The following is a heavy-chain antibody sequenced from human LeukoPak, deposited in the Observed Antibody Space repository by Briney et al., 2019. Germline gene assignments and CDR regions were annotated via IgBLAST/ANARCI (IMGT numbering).Heavy chain of an antibody. CDR2: IYYSGST. J-gene: IGHJ3*02. Sequence: SETLSLTCAVYGGSFSDYFWTWIRQPPGKGLEWIGYIYYSGSTNYNPSLKSRVTISVDTSKNQFSLKLSSVTAADTAVYYCARDRLAYYYDSSGSDDAFDIWGQGTMVTVSS. V-gene: IGHV4-59*01. D-gene: IGHD3-22*01. CDR1: GGSFSDYF. CDR3: ARDRLAYYYDSSGSDDAFDI.